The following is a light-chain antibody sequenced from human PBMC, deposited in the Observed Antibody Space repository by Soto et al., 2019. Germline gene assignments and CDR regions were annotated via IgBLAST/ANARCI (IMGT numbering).Light chain of an antibody. CDR1: QGIRNY. V-gene: IGKV1-9*01. Sequence: DIQLTQSPSFLSASVGDRVTITCRASQGIRNYLAWYQQKPGRAPKLLIYMASTLQSGVPSRFSGSYSGTEFTLTITSLQPEDFATYYCQQVNSYPITFGQGTRLEIK. CDR2: MAS. J-gene: IGKJ5*01. CDR3: QQVNSYPIT.